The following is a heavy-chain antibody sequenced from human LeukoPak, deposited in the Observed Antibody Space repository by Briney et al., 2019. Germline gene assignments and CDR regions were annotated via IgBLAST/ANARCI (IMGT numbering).Heavy chain of an antibody. CDR3: AKDHPITMIVVVKFGAFDI. D-gene: IGHD3-22*01. Sequence: GGSLRLSCAASGFTFSSYAMSWVRQAPGKGLEWVSAISGGGGSTYYADSVKGRFTISRDNSKNTLYLQMNSLRAEDTAVYYCAKDHPITMIVVVKFGAFDIWGQGTMVTVSS. CDR1: GFTFSSYA. CDR2: ISGGGGST. J-gene: IGHJ3*02. V-gene: IGHV3-23*01.